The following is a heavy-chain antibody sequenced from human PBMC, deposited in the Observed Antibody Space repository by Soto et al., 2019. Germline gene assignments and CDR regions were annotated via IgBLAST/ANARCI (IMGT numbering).Heavy chain of an antibody. Sequence: EVQLVEAGGGVVQPGGSLRLSCEASGFIFSNYEMNWVRQAPGKGLEWISYITTSGGTIYYAESVKGRFTISRDNAKSSLNLQMNSLRAEDTAVYYCVRPYGFGEIKWGQGTLVTVSS. CDR2: ITTSGGTI. CDR3: VRPYGFGEIK. J-gene: IGHJ4*02. D-gene: IGHD3-3*01. CDR1: GFIFSNYE. V-gene: IGHV3-48*03.